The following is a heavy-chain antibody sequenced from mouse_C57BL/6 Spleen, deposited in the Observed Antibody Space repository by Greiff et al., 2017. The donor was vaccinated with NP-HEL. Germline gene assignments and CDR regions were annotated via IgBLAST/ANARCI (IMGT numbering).Heavy chain of an antibody. CDR3: ARDDGYYGFDY. V-gene: IGHV5-4*01. J-gene: IGHJ2*01. CDR1: GFTFSSYA. D-gene: IGHD2-3*01. CDR2: ISDGGSYT. Sequence: EVKLVESGGGLVKPGGSLKLSCAASGFTFSSYAMSWVRQTPEKRLEWVATISDGGSYTYYPDNVKGRFTISRDNAKNNLYLQMSHLKSEDTAMYYCARDDGYYGFDYWGQGTTLTVSS.